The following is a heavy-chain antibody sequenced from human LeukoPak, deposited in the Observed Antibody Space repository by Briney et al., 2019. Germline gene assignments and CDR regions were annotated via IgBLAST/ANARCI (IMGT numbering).Heavy chain of an antibody. CDR3: ARRYRSSGWHYS. CDR1: GGSISSSNYY. D-gene: IGHD6-19*01. CDR2: IYYSGST. V-gene: IGHV4-39*07. J-gene: IGHJ4*02. Sequence: PETLSLTCTVSGGSISSSNYYWGWIRQPPGKGLEWIGNIYYSGSTYYNPSLKSRVTISVDTSKNQFSLKLSSVTAADTAVYYCARRYRSSGWHYSWGQGTLVTVSS.